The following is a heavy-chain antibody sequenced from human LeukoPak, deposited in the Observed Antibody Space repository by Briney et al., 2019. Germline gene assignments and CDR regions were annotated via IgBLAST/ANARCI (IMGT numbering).Heavy chain of an antibody. Sequence: SETLSLTCAVYGGSFSGYYWSWTRQPPGKGLEWIGEINHSGSTNYNPSLKSRVTISVDTSKNQFSLKLSSVTAADTAVYYCARGTVTYNWFDPWGQGTLVTVSS. D-gene: IGHD4-17*01. CDR3: ARGTVTYNWFDP. J-gene: IGHJ5*02. CDR2: INHSGST. V-gene: IGHV4-34*01. CDR1: GGSFSGYY.